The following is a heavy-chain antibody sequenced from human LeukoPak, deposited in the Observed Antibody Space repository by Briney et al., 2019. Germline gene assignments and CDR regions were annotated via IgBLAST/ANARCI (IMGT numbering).Heavy chain of an antibody. Sequence: PCGATSTADHVGRGKHSHENSVERRGWINPNSGDTNYAQKFQGRVAMTRDPSISTAYMELRWLTSDDTAVYYCARVDPAMATAFDIWGQGTMVTVSS. D-gene: IGHD5-18*01. CDR3: ARVDPAMATAFDI. V-gene: IGHV1-2*02. CDR2: INPNSGDT. CDR1: GATSTADH. J-gene: IGHJ3*02.